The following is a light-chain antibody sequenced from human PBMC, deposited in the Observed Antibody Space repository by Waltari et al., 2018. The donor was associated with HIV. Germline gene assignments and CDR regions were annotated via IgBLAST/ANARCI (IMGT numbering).Light chain of an antibody. Sequence: EIVLTQSPATLSLSLGERATLSCRASQTISTYLAWYQVKPGQAPRLLIYDASNRATGIPIRFSGSWSGTDFTLTISGLEPDDFAVYYCQQRSSWPRMYTFGQGTKLEI. CDR1: QTISTY. CDR3: QQRSSWPRMYT. V-gene: IGKV3-11*01. J-gene: IGKJ2*01. CDR2: DAS.